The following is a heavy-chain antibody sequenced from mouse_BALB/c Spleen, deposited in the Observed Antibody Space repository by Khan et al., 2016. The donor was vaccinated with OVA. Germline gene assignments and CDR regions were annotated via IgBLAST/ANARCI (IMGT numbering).Heavy chain of an antibody. Sequence: QIQLVQSGPELKKPGETVKISCKASGYTFTDYSMQWVKQAPGKGLKWVGWINTETGEPTYADDFKGRFAFSLETSASTAYLQINNLKTEDTATYFCTRNDYDRGALYAMDYWGQGTSVTVSS. D-gene: IGHD2-4*01. J-gene: IGHJ4*01. V-gene: IGHV9-2-1*01. CDR2: INTETGEP. CDR3: TRNDYDRGALYAMDY. CDR1: GYTFTDYS.